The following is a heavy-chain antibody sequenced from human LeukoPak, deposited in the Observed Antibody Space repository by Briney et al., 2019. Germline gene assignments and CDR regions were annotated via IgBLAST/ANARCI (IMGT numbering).Heavy chain of an antibody. Sequence: PSETLSLTCTFSTDSIGTDYWSWIRQSPEKGLEWIGYMYYSGSANYNPSLKSRVTISVDTPKKQLSLKLRSVTAADTAVYYCARGVGYNTYYFDYWGQGTLVTVFS. CDR2: MYYSGSA. CDR1: TDSIGTDY. J-gene: IGHJ4*02. CDR3: ARGVGYNTYYFDY. D-gene: IGHD5-24*01. V-gene: IGHV4-59*01.